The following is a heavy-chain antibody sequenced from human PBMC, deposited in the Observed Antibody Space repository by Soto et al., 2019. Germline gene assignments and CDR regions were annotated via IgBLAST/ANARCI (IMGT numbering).Heavy chain of an antibody. CDR2: IIPIFGTA. D-gene: IGHD3-16*01. CDR1: GGTFSSYA. CDR3: ARDRTGGGGDLYFDY. V-gene: IGHV1-69*01. Sequence: QVQLVQSGAEVKKPGSSVKVSCKASGGTFSSYAISWVRQAPGQGLEWMGGIIPIFGTANYAQKFQGRVTITADESTSTASRELSSLGSEDRAVYSCARDRTGGGGDLYFDYWGQGTLVTVSS. J-gene: IGHJ4*02.